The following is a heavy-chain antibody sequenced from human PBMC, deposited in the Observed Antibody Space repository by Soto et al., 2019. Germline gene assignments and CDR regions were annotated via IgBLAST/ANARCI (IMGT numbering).Heavy chain of an antibody. CDR2: IYWDDDK. J-gene: IGHJ6*02. CDR3: VQSRCGGDCLQSYSSHSYYGLDV. Sequence: QITLKESGPTLVKPTQTLTLTCTFPGFSFSSIGEGVGWIRQPPGKALEWLSLIYWDDDKRYSPSLKSRLTITKDTSKNPVVLTTTNMDPVDTATYYCVQSRCGGDCLQSYSSHSYYGLDVWGQGTTVTVSS. V-gene: IGHV2-5*02. D-gene: IGHD2-21*02. CDR1: GFSFSSIGEG.